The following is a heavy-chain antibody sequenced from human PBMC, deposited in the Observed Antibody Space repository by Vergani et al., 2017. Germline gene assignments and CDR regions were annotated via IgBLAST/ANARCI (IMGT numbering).Heavy chain of an antibody. J-gene: IGHJ4*02. CDR2: INHSGSP. Sequence: QVQLQQWGAGLLKPSETLSLTCAVYGGSFSGYYWSWIRQPPGKGLEWIGEINHSGSPNYNPSLKSRVTISVDTSKNQFSLKLSSGTAADTAVYYCASLKISTRYSSSWYYWGQGTLVTVSS. CDR3: ASLKISTRYSSSWYY. V-gene: IGHV4-34*01. CDR1: GGSFSGYY. D-gene: IGHD6-13*01.